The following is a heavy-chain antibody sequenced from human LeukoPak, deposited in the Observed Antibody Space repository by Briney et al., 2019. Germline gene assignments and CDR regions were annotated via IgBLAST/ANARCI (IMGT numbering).Heavy chain of an antibody. D-gene: IGHD3-16*01. J-gene: IGHJ4*02. CDR3: ASHAFGGGF. V-gene: IGHV4-39*01. Sequence: SSETLSLTCTVSGGSISSSSYYWGWIRQPPGKGLEWIGSIYYSGSTYYNPSLKSRVTISVDTSKNQFSLKLSSVTAADTAVYYWASHAFGGGFWGQGTLVTVSS. CDR2: IYYSGST. CDR1: GGSISSSSYY.